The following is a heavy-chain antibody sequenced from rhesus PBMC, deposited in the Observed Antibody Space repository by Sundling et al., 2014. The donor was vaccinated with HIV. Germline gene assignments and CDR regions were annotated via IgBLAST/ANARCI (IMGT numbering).Heavy chain of an antibody. CDR3: SSRGAHCSDSGCSPAY. D-gene: IGHD2-33*01. CDR2: ISSASSNI. CDR1: GFTFSSFG. V-gene: IGHV3-136*01. Sequence: EVQLVESGGGLVQPGGSLRLSCAASGFTFSSFGMSWVRQAPGKGLEWVSSISSASSNIYYADSVKGRFTISRDNAKNSLSLQMNSLRAEDTAVYFCSSRGAHCSDSGCSPAYWGQGVLVTVSS. J-gene: IGHJ4*01.